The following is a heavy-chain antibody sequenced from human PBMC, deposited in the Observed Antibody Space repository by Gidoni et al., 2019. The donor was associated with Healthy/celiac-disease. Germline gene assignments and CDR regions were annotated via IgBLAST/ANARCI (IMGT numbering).Heavy chain of an antibody. CDR3: ASWEGQLQYYYGMDV. CDR2: IYYSGST. J-gene: IGHJ6*02. Sequence: QLQLQESGPGLVKPSETLSLTCPVSGGSISSSSYYWGWIRQPPGKGLEWIGSIYYSGSTYYNPSLKSRVTISVDTSKNQFSLKLSSVTASDTAVYYCASWEGQLQYYYGMDVWGQGTTVTVSS. CDR1: GGSISSSSYY. D-gene: IGHD1-26*01. V-gene: IGHV4-39*01.